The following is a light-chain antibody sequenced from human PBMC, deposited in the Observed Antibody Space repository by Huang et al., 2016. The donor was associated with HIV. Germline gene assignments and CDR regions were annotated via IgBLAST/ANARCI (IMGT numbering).Light chain of an antibody. CDR2: DAS. Sequence: EIELTQSPATLSLSPGERATLSCRASQSISSYLAWYQQKPGQAPRLLIYDASTRATGSPARFSGSGSGTDFTLTISSREPEDFAVYYCQQRSNWPLLTFGGGTKVEIK. V-gene: IGKV3-11*01. CDR1: QSISSY. J-gene: IGKJ4*01. CDR3: QQRSNWPLLT.